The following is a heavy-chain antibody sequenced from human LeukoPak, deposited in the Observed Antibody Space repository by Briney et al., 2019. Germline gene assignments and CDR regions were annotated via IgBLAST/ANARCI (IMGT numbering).Heavy chain of an antibody. CDR3: ARVGDSSGWYWSD. J-gene: IGHJ4*02. Sequence: PSETLSLTCIVSGGSVSSYYWSWIRQPAGNGLQWIGHIYPSGTTNYNPSLKSRVTISVDKSKNQVSLNLRSVTAADTALYYCARVGDSSGWYWSDWGQGTLVTVSS. CDR2: IYPSGTT. D-gene: IGHD6-19*01. CDR1: GGSVSSYY. V-gene: IGHV4-4*07.